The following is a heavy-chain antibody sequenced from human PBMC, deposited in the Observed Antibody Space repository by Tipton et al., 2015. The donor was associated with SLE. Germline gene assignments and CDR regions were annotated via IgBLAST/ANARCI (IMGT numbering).Heavy chain of an antibody. CDR1: GFTFSSYG. D-gene: IGHD6-19*01. Sequence: SLRLSCAASGFTFSSYGMHWVRQAPGKGLEWVAVIWYDGSNKYYADSVKGRFTISRDNSKNTLYLQMNSLRAEDTAVYYCAKEERGIAVAKLAYWGQGTLVTVSS. J-gene: IGHJ4*02. V-gene: IGHV3-30*18. CDR2: IWYDGSNK. CDR3: AKEERGIAVAKLAY.